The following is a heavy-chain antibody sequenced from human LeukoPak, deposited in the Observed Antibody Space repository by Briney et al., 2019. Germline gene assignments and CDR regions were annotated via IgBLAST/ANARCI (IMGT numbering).Heavy chain of an antibody. D-gene: IGHD1-1*01. J-gene: IGHJ2*01. Sequence: PGGSLRLSCAASGFIFSNYAMHWVRQAPGKGLEWVAVIAADGRDKHHADSVKGRFTISRDNSKNAVYLEMNSLRDEDTALYYCARGRPTTLMGSWYLDLWGRGTLVTVSS. CDR2: IAADGRDK. V-gene: IGHV3-30*04. CDR3: ARGRPTTLMGSWYLDL. CDR1: GFIFSNYA.